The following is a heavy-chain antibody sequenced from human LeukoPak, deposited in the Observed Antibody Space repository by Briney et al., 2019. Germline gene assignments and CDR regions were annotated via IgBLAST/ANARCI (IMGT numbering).Heavy chain of an antibody. J-gene: IGHJ4*02. CDR3: ARAGYTSSYYSLDY. CDR1: GGSINSYY. CDR2: IYTSGST. V-gene: IGHV4-4*07. Sequence: SETLSLTCTVSGGSINSYYWGWIRQPAGKGLEWIGRIYTSGSTNYNPSLKSRVTISVDTSKDQFSLNLTSVTAADTAMYYCARAGYTSSYYSLDYWGQRTLVTVSS. D-gene: IGHD1-26*01.